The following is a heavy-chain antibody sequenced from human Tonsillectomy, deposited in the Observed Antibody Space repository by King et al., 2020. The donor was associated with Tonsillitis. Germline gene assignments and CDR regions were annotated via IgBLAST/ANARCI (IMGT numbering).Heavy chain of an antibody. D-gene: IGHD3-10*01. CDR3: ARGSLYSLNYSSDTGQNAFDI. CDR2: IYTSGST. V-gene: IGHV4-61*02. CDR1: GGSISSGSYY. Sequence: VQLQESGPGLVKPSQTLSLTCTVSGGSISSGSYYWSWIRQPAGKGLEWIGRIYTSGSTNYNPSLKSRVTISVDTSKNQFSLKLSSVTAADTAVYYCARGSLYSLNYSSDTGQNAFDIWGQGTMVTVSS. J-gene: IGHJ3*02.